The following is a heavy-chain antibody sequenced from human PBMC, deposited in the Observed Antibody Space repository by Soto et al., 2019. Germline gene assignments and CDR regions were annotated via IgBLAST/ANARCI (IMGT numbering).Heavy chain of an antibody. J-gene: IGHJ3*02. CDR1: GFTFTSSA. Sequence: SVKVSCKASGFTFTSSAVQWGRQARGQRLEWIGWIVVGSGNTNYAQKFQERVSITRDRSTRTAYMELSGLRSEDTAVYYCVAGPYVCRSDLSGFAFEIWGQGPMVTVSS. CDR2: IVVGSGNT. V-gene: IGHV1-58*01. D-gene: IGHD2-2*01. CDR3: VAGPYVCRSDLSGFAFEI.